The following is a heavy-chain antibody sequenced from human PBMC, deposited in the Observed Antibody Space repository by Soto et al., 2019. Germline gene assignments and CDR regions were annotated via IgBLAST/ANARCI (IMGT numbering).Heavy chain of an antibody. CDR3: PRGTIVARQPLDY. J-gene: IGHJ4*02. V-gene: IGHV3-30*03. Sequence: QVQLVESGGGVVQPGKSLRLSCAASGFTFSSYAMHWARQAPGKGLEWVTVISIRGGDEYYAESVRGRFTISRDDSKNTLYLQMDSLRVEDTAVYYCPRGTIVARQPLDYWGQGTLVTVSS. CDR2: ISIRGGDE. D-gene: IGHD6-6*01. CDR1: GFTFSSYA.